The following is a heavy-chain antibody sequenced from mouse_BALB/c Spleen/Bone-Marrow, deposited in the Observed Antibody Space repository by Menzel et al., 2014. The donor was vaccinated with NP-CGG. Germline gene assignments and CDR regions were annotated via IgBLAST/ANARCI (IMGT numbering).Heavy chain of an antibody. Sequence: EVQLQQSGPGLVKPSQTVSLTCTVTGISITTGNYRWSWIRQFPGNKLDWIGYIYYSGTITYNPSLTSRTTITRDTSENQFFLEMNSLTAEDTATYYCAREGGGLGHFDYWGQGTTLTVSS. CDR2: IYYSGTI. D-gene: IGHD4-1*01. V-gene: IGHV3-5*02. CDR1: GISITTGNYR. J-gene: IGHJ2*01. CDR3: AREGGGLGHFDY.